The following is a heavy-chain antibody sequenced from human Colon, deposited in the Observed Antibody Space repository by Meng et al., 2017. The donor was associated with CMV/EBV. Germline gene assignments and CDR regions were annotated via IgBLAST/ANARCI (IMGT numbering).Heavy chain of an antibody. CDR3: AKDRGDYGDYLPDY. J-gene: IGHJ4*02. Sequence: ASGFAFSSYAMSWVRQAPGKGLEWVSAISGSGGSTYYADSVKGRFAISRDNSKNTLYLQMNSLRAEDTAVYYCAKDRGDYGDYLPDYWGQGTLVTVSS. CDR1: GFAFSSYA. V-gene: IGHV3-23*01. CDR2: ISGSGGST. D-gene: IGHD4-17*01.